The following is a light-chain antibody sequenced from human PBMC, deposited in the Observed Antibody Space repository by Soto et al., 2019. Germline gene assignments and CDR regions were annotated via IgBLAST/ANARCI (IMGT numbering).Light chain of an antibody. CDR2: SIN. CDR1: YSNIGSNF. Sequence: QSVLTQPPSASATPGQTVTISCSGRYSNIGSNFVSWYQRLPGTAPKLLIYSINQRPSGVPDRFSGSKSGTSASLTISGLQSEDGADYFCSSWDDSLDGPVFGGGTQLTVL. J-gene: IGLJ3*02. V-gene: IGLV1-44*01. CDR3: SSWDDSLDGPV.